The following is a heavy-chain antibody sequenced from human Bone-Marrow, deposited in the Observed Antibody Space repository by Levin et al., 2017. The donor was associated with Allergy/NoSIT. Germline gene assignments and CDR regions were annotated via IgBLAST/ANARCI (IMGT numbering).Heavy chain of an antibody. CDR1: GDSFSSYA. D-gene: IGHD2-15*01. V-gene: IGHV1-69*13. J-gene: IGHJ4*02. CDR3: ARRRSGRVADTFYDLNF. Sequence: ASVKVSCKASGDSFSSYAISWVRQAPGQGLEWMGSIIPIFGTTNYAQSFQGRVTITADDSTSTAYMELSSLRSEDTAVYYCARRRSGRVADTFYDLNFWGQGTLVTVSS. CDR2: IIPIFGTT.